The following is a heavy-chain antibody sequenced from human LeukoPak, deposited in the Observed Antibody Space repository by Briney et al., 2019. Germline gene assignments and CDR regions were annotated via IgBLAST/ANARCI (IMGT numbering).Heavy chain of an antibody. CDR3: ARDLWNFYDDSGYNRDFDS. CDR2: IGTYGGDT. CDR1: SR. J-gene: IGHJ5*01. D-gene: IGHD3-22*01. V-gene: IGHV1-18*01. Sequence: ASVKVSCKAASRISWVRQAPGQGLEWMGWIGTYGGDTYYAQKFQGRITVATDTSTSTVYMELRNLRSDDTAVYYCARDLWNFYDDSGYNRDFDSWGQGTLVTVSS.